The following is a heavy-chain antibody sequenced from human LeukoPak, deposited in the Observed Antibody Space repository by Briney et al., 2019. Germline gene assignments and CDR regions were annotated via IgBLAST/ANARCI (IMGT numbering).Heavy chain of an antibody. J-gene: IGHJ4*02. CDR3: ARARESFFGVVIIGYYFDY. Sequence: GGSLRLSCAASRFTFNSYAMSWVRQAPGKGLEWVSVIGGSNGITFYVGSVKGRFTISRDNSKDTLYLQMNSLRAEDTAVYYCARARESFFGVVIIGYYFDYWGQGTLVTVSS. CDR1: RFTFNSYA. V-gene: IGHV3-23*01. CDR2: IGGSNGIT. D-gene: IGHD3-3*01.